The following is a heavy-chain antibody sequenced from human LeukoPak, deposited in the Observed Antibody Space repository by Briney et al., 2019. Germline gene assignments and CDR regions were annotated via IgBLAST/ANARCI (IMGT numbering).Heavy chain of an antibody. J-gene: IGHJ4*02. CDR3: TTDVKSVDYYDSSGYYGVDY. V-gene: IGHV3-15*01. Sequence: GGSLRLSCAASGFTFSNAWMSWVRQAPGKGLEWVGRIKSKTDGGTTDYAAPVKGRFTISRDDSKNTLYLQMNSLKTEDTAVYYCTTDVKSVDYYDSSGYYGVDYWGQGTLVTVSS. CDR1: GFTFSNAW. CDR2: IKSKTDGGTT. D-gene: IGHD3-22*01.